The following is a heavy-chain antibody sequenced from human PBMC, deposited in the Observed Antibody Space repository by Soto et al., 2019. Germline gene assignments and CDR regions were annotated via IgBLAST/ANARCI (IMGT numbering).Heavy chain of an antibody. CDR2: ITTSGGNT. CDR1: GFTFSTYA. D-gene: IGHD2-8*01. J-gene: IGHJ6*03. Sequence: EVQLLESGGGLVQPGGSLRLSCAASGFTFSTYAMSWVRQAPGKGLEWGSTITTSGGNTYYADSVQGRFTISRDNSKNTLYLQMNSLRAEDTAVYYCVGRYCTNGVCYTNYYYYIDVWGKGTTVTVSS. V-gene: IGHV3-23*01. CDR3: VGRYCTNGVCYTNYYYYIDV.